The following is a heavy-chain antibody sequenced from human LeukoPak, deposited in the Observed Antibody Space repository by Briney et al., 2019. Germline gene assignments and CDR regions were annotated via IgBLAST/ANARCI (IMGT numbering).Heavy chain of an antibody. CDR2: MNPNSGNT. D-gene: IGHD6-13*01. J-gene: IGHJ3*02. CDR1: GYTFTSYD. Sequence: ASVKVSCKASGYTFTSYDINWVRQTTGQGLEWMGWMNPNSGNTGYAQKFQGRVTMTRDTSITTAYMELSSLRSEDTAVYYCARRIHSSSWYLAFDIWGQGTMVTVSS. V-gene: IGHV1-8*01. CDR3: ARRIHSSSWYLAFDI.